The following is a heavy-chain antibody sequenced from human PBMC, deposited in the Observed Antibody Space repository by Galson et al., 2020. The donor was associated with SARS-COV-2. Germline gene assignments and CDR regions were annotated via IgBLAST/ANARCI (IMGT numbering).Heavy chain of an antibody. CDR3: ARERRRATTVIRGMDL. V-gene: IGHV3-53*01. J-gene: IGHJ6*02. CDR1: GFAVSGNY. D-gene: IGHD1-1*01. CDR2: LHSGGST. Sequence: QAGGSLRLSCAVSGFAVSGNYMSWVRHSPGKGLEWVSILHSGGSTYYADSVKGRFTISRDNSENTLFLQMNSLRAEDTAVYYCARERRRATTVIRGMDLWGQGTTVTVSS.